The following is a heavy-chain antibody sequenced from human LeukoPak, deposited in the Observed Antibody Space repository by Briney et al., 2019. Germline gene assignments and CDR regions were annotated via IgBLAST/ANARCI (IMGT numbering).Heavy chain of an antibody. D-gene: IGHD3-3*01. CDR2: ISAYNGHT. CDR1: GYTLTTYG. Sequence: ASVKVSFKASGYTLTTYGISWVRQAPGQGLEWMGWISAYNGHTKYAENLQGRVTLTTDTSTSTAYMELRSLISDDTAVYYCARDIGSILVFGVAPSWFDPWGQGTLVTVSS. CDR3: ARDIGSILVFGVAPSWFDP. V-gene: IGHV1-18*01. J-gene: IGHJ5*02.